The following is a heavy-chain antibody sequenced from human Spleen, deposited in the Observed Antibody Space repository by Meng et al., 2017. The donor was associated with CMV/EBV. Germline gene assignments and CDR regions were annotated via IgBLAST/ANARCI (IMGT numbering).Heavy chain of an antibody. CDR3: ARDYYGDYSYYFDY. V-gene: IGHV4-4*07. CDR2: IYTSGST. CDR1: GGSSSSYY. Sequence: VRLQEAGPGLVKPSAPLSLTGTVSGGSSSSYYWSWIRQPAGKGLEWIGRIYTSGSTNYNPSLKSRVTMSVDTSKNQFSLKLSSVTAADTAVYYCARDYYGDYSYYFDYWGQGTLVTVSS. D-gene: IGHD4-17*01. J-gene: IGHJ4*02.